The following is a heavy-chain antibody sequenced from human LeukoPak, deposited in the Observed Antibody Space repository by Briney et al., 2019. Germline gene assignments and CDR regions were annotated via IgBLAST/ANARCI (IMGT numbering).Heavy chain of an antibody. CDR3: ARAYQPLGGLSFPDS. Sequence: ASVKVSCKASGGTFSSYAISWVRQAPGQGLEWMGGIIPIFGTANYAQKFQGRVTITADESTSTAYMELSSLRSEDTAVYYCARAYQPLGGLSFPDSWGQGTLVTVSS. CDR1: GGTFSSYA. D-gene: IGHD3-16*02. J-gene: IGHJ5*01. V-gene: IGHV1-69*13. CDR2: IIPIFGTA.